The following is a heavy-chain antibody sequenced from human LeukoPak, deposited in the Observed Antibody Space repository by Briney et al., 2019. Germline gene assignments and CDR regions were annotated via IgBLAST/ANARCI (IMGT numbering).Heavy chain of an antibody. CDR1: GDSVSSNSAA. Sequence: SQTLSLTCAISGDSVSSNSAAWNWIRQSPSRGLEWLGRTYYRSKWYNDYAVSVKSRITINPDTSKNQFSLQLNSVTLEDTAVYYCARTSIAARPFWWSAYYFDYWGQGTLVTVSS. V-gene: IGHV6-1*01. J-gene: IGHJ4*02. CDR2: TYYRSKWYN. CDR3: ARTSIAARPFWWSAYYFDY. D-gene: IGHD6-6*01.